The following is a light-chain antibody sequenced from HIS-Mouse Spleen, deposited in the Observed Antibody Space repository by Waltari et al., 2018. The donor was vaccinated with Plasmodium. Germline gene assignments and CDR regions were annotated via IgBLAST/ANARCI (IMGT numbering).Light chain of an antibody. Sequence: QSVLTQPPSASGTPGQRVTISCSGSSSNIGSNYVYWYQQLPGTAPKLLTYRNNQRPSGVPDRSSGSKPGTSASLAISGLRSEDEAEYYCAAWDDSLSGVVFGGGTKLTVL. CDR1: SSNIGSNY. CDR3: AAWDDSLSGVV. V-gene: IGLV1-47*01. CDR2: RNN. J-gene: IGLJ2*01.